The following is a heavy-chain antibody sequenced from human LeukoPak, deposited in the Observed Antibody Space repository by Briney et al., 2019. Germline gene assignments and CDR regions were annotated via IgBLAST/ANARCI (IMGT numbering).Heavy chain of an antibody. CDR2: ISASGGTR. J-gene: IGHJ4*02. V-gene: IGHV3-23*01. CDR3: AKEDGQTHPRYYYDSSGYYGGYLDY. CDR1: GFTFLDCG. Sequence: GGSLRLSCTASGFTFLDCGMSWVRQAPGKGLEWIATISASGGTRYYADSVKGRFTISRDNSKNTLYLQMNSLRVEDTAVYYCAKEDGQTHPRYYYDSSGYYGGYLDYWGQGTLVTVSS. D-gene: IGHD3-22*01.